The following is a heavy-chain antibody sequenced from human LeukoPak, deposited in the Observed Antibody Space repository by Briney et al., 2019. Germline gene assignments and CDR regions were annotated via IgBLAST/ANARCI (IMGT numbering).Heavy chain of an antibody. D-gene: IGHD3-16*01. J-gene: IGHJ5*02. CDR3: ARDKRRYDYVWGSYSP. CDR1: GYTFTGYY. V-gene: IGHV1-2*02. CDR2: INPNSGGT. Sequence: ASVKVSRKASGYTFTGYYMHWVRQAPGQGLEWMGWINPNSGGTNYAQKFQGRVTMTRDTSISTAYMELSRLRSDDTAVYYCARDKRRYDYVWGSYSPWGQGTLVTVSS.